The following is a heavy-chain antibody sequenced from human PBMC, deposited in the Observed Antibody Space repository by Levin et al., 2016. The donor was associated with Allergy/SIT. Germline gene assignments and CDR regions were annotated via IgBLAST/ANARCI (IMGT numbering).Heavy chain of an antibody. CDR1: GFTFSSYG. CDR3: AKGITPQWLDYYYGMDV. D-gene: IGHD6-19*01. Sequence: GESLKISCAASGFTFSSYGMHWVRQAPGKGLEWVAVISYDGSNKYYADSVKGRFTISRDNSKNTLYLQMNSLRADDTAVYYCAKGITPQWLDYYYGMDVWGQGTTVTVSS. J-gene: IGHJ6*02. V-gene: IGHV3-30*18. CDR2: ISYDGSNK.